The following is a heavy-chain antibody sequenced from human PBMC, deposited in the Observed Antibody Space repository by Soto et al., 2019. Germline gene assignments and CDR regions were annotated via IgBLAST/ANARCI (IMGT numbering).Heavy chain of an antibody. D-gene: IGHD2-2*01. CDR1: GFTFSSYW. V-gene: IGHV3-74*01. Sequence: PGGSLRLSCAASGFTFSSYWMHWVRQAPGKGLVWVSRINSDGSSTSYADSVKGRFTISRDNAKNTLYLQMNSLRAEDTAVYYCARDLIVVVPDAPWGAGYYYYGMDVWGQGTTVTVSS. CDR2: INSDGSST. CDR3: ARDLIVVVPDAPWGAGYYYYGMDV. J-gene: IGHJ6*02.